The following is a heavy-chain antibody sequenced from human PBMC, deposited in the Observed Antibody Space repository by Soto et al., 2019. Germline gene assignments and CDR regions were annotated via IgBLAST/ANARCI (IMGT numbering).Heavy chain of an antibody. CDR3: ARHNYDSSGYYHYYYGMDV. Sequence: QVQLQQWGAGLLKPSETLSLTCAVYGGSGGSFSGYYWSWIRQPPGKGLEWIGEINHSGSTNYNPSLMSRVTISVDTSQNQFSLKLSSVTAAVTAVYYCARHNYDSSGYYHYYYGMDVWGQGTTVTVSS. CDR2: INHSGST. D-gene: IGHD3-22*01. CDR1: GGSGGSFSGYY. V-gene: IGHV4-34*01. J-gene: IGHJ6*02.